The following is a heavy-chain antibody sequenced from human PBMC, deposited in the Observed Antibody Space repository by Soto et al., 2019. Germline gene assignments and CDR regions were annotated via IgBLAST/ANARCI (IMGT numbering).Heavy chain of an antibody. V-gene: IGHV3-30-3*01. CDR3: ARDYDFWSGYYFRYYGMDV. J-gene: IGHJ6*02. CDR2: ISYDGSNK. Sequence: GGSLRLSCAASGFPFSSYAMHWVRQAPGKGLEWVAVISYDGSNKYYADSVKGRFTISRDNSKNTLYLQMNSLRAEDTAVYYCARDYDFWSGYYFRYYGMDVWGQGTTVTVSS. D-gene: IGHD3-3*01. CDR1: GFPFSSYA.